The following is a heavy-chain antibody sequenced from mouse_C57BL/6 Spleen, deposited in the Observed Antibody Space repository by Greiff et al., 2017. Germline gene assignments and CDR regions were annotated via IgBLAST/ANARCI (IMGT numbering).Heavy chain of an antibody. CDR2: IYPRGGNP. V-gene: IGHV1-81*01. CDR1: GYTFTSYG. Sequence: QVQLQQSGAELARPGASVKLSCKASGYTFTSYGISWVKQRPGQGLEWIGEIYPRGGNPYYNEKFKGKATLTADKSSSTAYMELRSLTSEYSAVYFCARDYYGSSGYFDVWGTGTTVTVSS. D-gene: IGHD1-1*01. CDR3: ARDYYGSSGYFDV. J-gene: IGHJ1*03.